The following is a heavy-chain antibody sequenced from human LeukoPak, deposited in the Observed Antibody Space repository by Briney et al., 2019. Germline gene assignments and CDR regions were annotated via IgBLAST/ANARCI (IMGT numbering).Heavy chain of an antibody. V-gene: IGHV4-59*12. CDR1: GGSISSYY. CDR3: ARFDGYYGMDV. J-gene: IGHJ6*04. CDR2: IYYSGST. Sequence: SETLSFTCTVSGGSISSYYWSWIRQPPGKGLEWIGYIYYSGSTNYNPSLKSRVTISVDTSKNQFSLKMSSVTAADTAVYYCARFDGYYGMDVWGKGTTVTVSS. D-gene: IGHD5-24*01.